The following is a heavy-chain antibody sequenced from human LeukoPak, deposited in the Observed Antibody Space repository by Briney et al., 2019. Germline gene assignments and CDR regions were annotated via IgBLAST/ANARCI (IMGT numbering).Heavy chain of an antibody. D-gene: IGHD3-22*01. CDR3: AEALRSDYYDIGGYYYFDS. V-gene: IGHV4-34*01. CDR1: GGSFSGYY. CDR2: INHSGST. Sequence: SETLSLTCAVYGGSFSGYYWSWIRQPPGKGLEWIGEINHSGSTNYNPSLKSRVTISVDTSKNQFSLKLSSVTAADTAVYYCAEALRSDYYDIGGYYYFDSWGKGTLLPAS. J-gene: IGHJ4*02.